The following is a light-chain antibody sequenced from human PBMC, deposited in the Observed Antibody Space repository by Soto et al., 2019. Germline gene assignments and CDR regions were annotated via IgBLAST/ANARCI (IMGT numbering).Light chain of an antibody. V-gene: IGKV3-20*01. CDR1: QRLTNNF. J-gene: IGKJ2*01. Sequence: DIVLTQSPGTLSLSPGERATLSCRASQRLTNNFLAWFQQKPGLAPRLLIHGASTRANGVPDRFSGGGSGTDFVLTISRLEPEDFAVYYCQQYGRSPFTFGQGTKLQIK. CDR2: GAS. CDR3: QQYGRSPFT.